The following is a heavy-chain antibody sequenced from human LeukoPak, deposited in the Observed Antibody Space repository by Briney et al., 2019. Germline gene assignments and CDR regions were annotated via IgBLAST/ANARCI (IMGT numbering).Heavy chain of an antibody. V-gene: IGHV3-30*18. CDR2: LSYDGTSK. D-gene: IGHD2-15*01. J-gene: IGHJ6*02. CDR1: GFTFNRYG. CDR3: AKERVAATAYYYCGMDV. Sequence: PGGSLRLSCAASGFTFNRYGMHWVRQAPGKGLEWVAVLSYDGTSKYYGDSVKGRLTISRDNSKNTLYLQMDSLRAEDTAVYYCAKERVAATAYYYCGMDVWGQGTTVTVSS.